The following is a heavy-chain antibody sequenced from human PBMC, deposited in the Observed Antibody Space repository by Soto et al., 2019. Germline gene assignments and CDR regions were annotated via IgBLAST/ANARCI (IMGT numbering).Heavy chain of an antibody. CDR2: INPNSGGT. V-gene: IGHV1-2*04. D-gene: IGHD6-19*01. Sequence: ASVKVSCKASGYTFTGYYMHWVRQAPGQGLEWMGWINPNSGGTNYAQKFQGWVTMTRDTSISTAYMELSRLRSDDTAVYYCARDGEAVAGTDYYYYGMAVWGQGTTVTVSS. CDR1: GYTFTGYY. J-gene: IGHJ6*02. CDR3: ARDGEAVAGTDYYYYGMAV.